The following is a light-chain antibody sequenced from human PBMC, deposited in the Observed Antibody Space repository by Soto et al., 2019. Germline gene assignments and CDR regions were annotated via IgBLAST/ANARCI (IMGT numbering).Light chain of an antibody. J-gene: IGKJ1*01. CDR3: QQTYSPPLR. CDR2: AAA. Sequence: VSENIVNCVAWYQQNXGKAPKLLIYAAAXLADAVPATSDGSGSGSELTLTINNLQPEDFATYYCQQTYSPPLRFGHRTKVDIK. CDR1: ENIVNC. V-gene: IGKV1-5*03.